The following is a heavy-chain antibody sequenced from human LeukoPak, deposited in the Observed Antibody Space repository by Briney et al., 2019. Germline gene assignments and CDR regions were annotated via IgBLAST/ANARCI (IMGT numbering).Heavy chain of an antibody. Sequence: PGGSLRLSCAASGFTFSSYEMNWVRQAPGKGLEWVSYISSSGSTIYYADSVKGRFTISRDNAKNSLYLQMNSLRAEDTAVYYCARGTVATITCFDYWGQGTLVTVSS. CDR2: ISSSGSTI. CDR1: GFTFSSYE. D-gene: IGHD5-12*01. V-gene: IGHV3-48*03. J-gene: IGHJ4*02. CDR3: ARGTVATITCFDY.